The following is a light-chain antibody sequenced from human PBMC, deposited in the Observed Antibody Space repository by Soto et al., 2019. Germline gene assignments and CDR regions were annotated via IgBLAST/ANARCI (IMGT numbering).Light chain of an antibody. V-gene: IGKV3D-11*01. J-gene: IGKJ3*01. CDR1: QGIGDT. Sequence: EVVLTQSPATLSVSPGEGVTLSCRASQGIGDTLAWYQHKPGQTPRLLIYDTSNRATGIPARFSGSGSGTDFTLTISSLEPEDFAVYYCQQRSSWPFTFGPGTKVDIK. CDR2: DTS. CDR3: QQRSSWPFT.